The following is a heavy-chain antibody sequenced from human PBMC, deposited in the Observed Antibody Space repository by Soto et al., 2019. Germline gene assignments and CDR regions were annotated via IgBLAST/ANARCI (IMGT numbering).Heavy chain of an antibody. CDR3: ARFVPCSDGSCARAY. D-gene: IGHD2-15*01. J-gene: IGHJ4*02. CDR1: GGSIRSYY. Sequence: SETLSLTCTVPGGSIRSYYWSWIRRPPGKGLEWIGYIYYTGSTNYNPSLKSRVTISVDTSKNQFSLKLTSVTAADTAVYYCARFVPCSDGSCARAYWGQVTLVTVS. CDR2: IYYTGST. V-gene: IGHV4-59*12.